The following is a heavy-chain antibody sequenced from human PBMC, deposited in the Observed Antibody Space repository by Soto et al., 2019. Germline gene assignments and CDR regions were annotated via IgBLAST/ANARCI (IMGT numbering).Heavy chain of an antibody. V-gene: IGHV3-30*03. CDR2: ISYDGSKK. D-gene: IGHD2-15*01. Sequence: QVQLVESGGGVVQPGRSLRLSCAASGFTFSTYGMHWVRQAPGKGLEWVAAISYDGSKKYYADSVKGRFTISRDNSENTLYLQMNSLRAEDTAMYYCAPLGVVAQDNYWGQGTLVTVSS. J-gene: IGHJ4*02. CDR3: APLGVVAQDNY. CDR1: GFTFSTYG.